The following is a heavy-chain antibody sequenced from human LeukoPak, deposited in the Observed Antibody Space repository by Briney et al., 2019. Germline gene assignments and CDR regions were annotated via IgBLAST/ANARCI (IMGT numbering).Heavy chain of an antibody. J-gene: IGHJ4*02. CDR2: IYSSGST. CDR3: AYSNYYGSGSPVDY. CDR1: GGSITSYY. V-gene: IGHV4-4*07. Sequence: SETLSLTCTVSGGSITSYYWSWIRQPAGKGLEWIGRIYSSGSTKYNTSLKSRVSISVDTSKNQFSLNLSSVTAADTAVYYCAYSNYYGSGSPVDYWGQGTLVTVSS. D-gene: IGHD3-10*01.